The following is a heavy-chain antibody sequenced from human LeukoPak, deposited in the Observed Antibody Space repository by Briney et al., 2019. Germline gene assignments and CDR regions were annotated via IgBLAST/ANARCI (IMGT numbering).Heavy chain of an antibody. V-gene: IGHV1-69*13. Sequence: ASVKVSFKASGGTFSSYAISWVRQAPGQGLAWMGGIIPIFGTANYAQKFQGRVTITADESTSTAYMELSSLRSEDTAVYYCARALDLITYYDILTGLYYYGMDVWGQGTTVTVSS. J-gene: IGHJ6*02. D-gene: IGHD3-9*01. CDR1: GGTFSSYA. CDR3: ARALDLITYYDILTGLYYYGMDV. CDR2: IIPIFGTA.